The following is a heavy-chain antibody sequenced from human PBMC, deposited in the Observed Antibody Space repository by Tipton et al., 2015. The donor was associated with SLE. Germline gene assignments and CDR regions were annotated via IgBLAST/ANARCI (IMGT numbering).Heavy chain of an antibody. CDR3: ARDVMSDYIWGSYRTSGMDV. D-gene: IGHD3-16*02. CDR1: GFTFSSYW. J-gene: IGHJ6*02. V-gene: IGHV3-7*01. Sequence: GSLRLSCAASGFTFSSYWMSWVRQAPGKGLEWVANIKQDGSEKYYVDSVKGRFTISRDNAKNSLYLQMNSLRAEDTAVYYCARDVMSDYIWGSYRTSGMDVWGQGTTVTVSS. CDR2: IKQDGSEK.